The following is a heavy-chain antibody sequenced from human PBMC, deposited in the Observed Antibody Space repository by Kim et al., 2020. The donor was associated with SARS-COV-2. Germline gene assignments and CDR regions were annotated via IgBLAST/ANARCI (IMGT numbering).Heavy chain of an antibody. Sequence: GESLKISCKGSGYSFTSYWISWVRQMPGKGLEWMGRIDPSDSYTSYSPSFQGHVTISADKSISTAYLQWSSLKASDTAMYYCARHGDYHGSGSYYNVVYFDYWGQGTLVTVSS. V-gene: IGHV5-10-1*01. CDR3: ARHGDYHGSGSYYNVVYFDY. CDR1: GYSFTSYW. CDR2: IDPSDSYT. J-gene: IGHJ4*02. D-gene: IGHD3-10*01.